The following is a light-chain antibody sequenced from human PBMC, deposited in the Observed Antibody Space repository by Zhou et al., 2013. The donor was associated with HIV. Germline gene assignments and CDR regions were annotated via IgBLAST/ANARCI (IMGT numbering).Light chain of an antibody. CDR2: VAS. V-gene: IGKV3-20*01. CDR3: QQYGSLPIT. Sequence: EIVLTQFPGTLSLSPGGRATLSCRASQTISSSYLAWYQQKPGQAPRLLINVASSRATGIPDRFSGSGSGTDFTLTISRLEPEDFAVYYCQQYGSLPITFGQGTRLEIK. J-gene: IGKJ5*01. CDR1: QTISSSY.